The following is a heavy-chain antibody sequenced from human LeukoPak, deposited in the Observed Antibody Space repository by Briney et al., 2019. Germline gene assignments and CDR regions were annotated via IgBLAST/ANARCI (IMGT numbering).Heavy chain of an antibody. D-gene: IGHD4-23*01. CDR1: GFTFSSYA. V-gene: IGHV3-23*01. J-gene: IGHJ4*02. CDR3: AKSFRWSDY. CDR2: ISGSGGRP. Sequence: GGSLRLSCAASGFTFSSYAMNWVRQAPGKGLEWVSGISGSGGRPYYADSVKGRFTISRDNSKNTLDLQMNSLRAEDTAVYYCAKSFRWSDYWGQGTLVTVSS.